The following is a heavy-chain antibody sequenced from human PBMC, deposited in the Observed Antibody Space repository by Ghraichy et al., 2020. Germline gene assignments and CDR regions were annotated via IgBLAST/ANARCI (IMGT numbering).Heavy chain of an antibody. D-gene: IGHD4-23*01. V-gene: IGHV4-34*01. CDR3: AREGAGVNDFGGSLY. CDR2: INHSGST. Sequence: SETLSLTCAVYGGSFSGYYWSWIRQPPGKGLEWIGEINHSGSTNYNPSLKSRVTISVDTSKNQFSLKLSSVTAADTAVYYCAREGAGVNDFGGSLYWGQGTLVTVSS. CDR1: GGSFSGYY. J-gene: IGHJ4*02.